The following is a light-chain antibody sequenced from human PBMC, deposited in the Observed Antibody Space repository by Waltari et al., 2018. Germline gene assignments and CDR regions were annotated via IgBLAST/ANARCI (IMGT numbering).Light chain of an antibody. CDR1: RRDVGGYNY. CDR2: DVN. CDR3: CSYAGTYSYV. V-gene: IGLV2-11*01. J-gene: IGLJ1*01. Sequence: QSALTQPRSVSGSPGQSVPITCTGTRRDVGGYNYVSWYQQHPGKATKLMIYDVNKRPSGVPDRFSGSKSGNTASLAISGLQAEDEGDYYCCSYAGTYSYVFGTGTKVTVL.